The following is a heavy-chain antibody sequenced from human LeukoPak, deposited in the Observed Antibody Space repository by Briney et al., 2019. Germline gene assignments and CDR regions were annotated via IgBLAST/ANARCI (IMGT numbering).Heavy chain of an antibody. V-gene: IGHV4-61*01. D-gene: IGHD4-11*01. CDR3: AREGVTKYYFDY. CDR2: IYYSGST. J-gene: IGHJ4*02. Sequence: NPSETLSLTCTVSGGSVSSGSYYWSWIRQPPGKGLEWIGYIYYSGSTDYNPSLKSRVTISVDTSKNQFSLKLSSVTAADTAVYYCAREGVTKYYFDYWGQGTLVTVSS. CDR1: GGSVSSGSYY.